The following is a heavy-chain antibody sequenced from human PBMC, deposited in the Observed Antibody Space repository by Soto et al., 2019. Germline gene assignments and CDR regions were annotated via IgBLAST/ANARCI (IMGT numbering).Heavy chain of an antibody. Sequence: GGSLRLSCAASGFTFSSYGMHWVRQAPGKGLEWVAVIWYDGSNKYYADSVKGRFTISRDNSKNTLYLQMNSLRAEDTAVYYCARDRLRIAARLRYYYGMDVWGQGTTVTVSS. CDR3: ARDRLRIAARLRYYYGMDV. CDR1: GFTFSSYG. J-gene: IGHJ6*02. CDR2: IWYDGSNK. D-gene: IGHD6-6*01. V-gene: IGHV3-33*01.